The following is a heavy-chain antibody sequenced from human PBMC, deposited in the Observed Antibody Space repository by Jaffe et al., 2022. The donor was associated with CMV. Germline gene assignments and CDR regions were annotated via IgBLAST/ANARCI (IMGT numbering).Heavy chain of an antibody. Sequence: QVQLVQSGAEVKKPGASVKVSCKASGYTFTSYAMHWVRQAPGQRLEWMGWINAGNGNTKYSQKFQGRVTITRDTSASTAYMELSSLRSEDTAVYYCARGLFITMVRGVISPYYFDYWGQGTLVTVSS. CDR2: INAGNGNT. D-gene: IGHD3-10*01. CDR1: GYTFTSYA. V-gene: IGHV1-3*01. J-gene: IGHJ4*02. CDR3: ARGLFITMVRGVISPYYFDY.